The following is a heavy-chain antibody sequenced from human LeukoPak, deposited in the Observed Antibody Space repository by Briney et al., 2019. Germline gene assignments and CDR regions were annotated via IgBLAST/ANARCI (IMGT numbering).Heavy chain of an antibody. Sequence: PSETLSLTCTVSGGSISSYYWSWIRQPAGKGLEWIGRIYTSGSTNYNPSLKSRVTMSVDTSKNQFSLKLSSVTAADTAVYYCARGLGDYTKRSFDYWGQGTLVTVSS. CDR3: ARGLGDYTKRSFDY. CDR1: GGSISSYY. D-gene: IGHD4-17*01. V-gene: IGHV4-4*07. J-gene: IGHJ4*02. CDR2: IYTSGST.